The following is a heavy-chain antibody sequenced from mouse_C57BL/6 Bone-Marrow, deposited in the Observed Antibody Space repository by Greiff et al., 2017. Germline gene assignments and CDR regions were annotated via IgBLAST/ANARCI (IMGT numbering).Heavy chain of an antibody. CDR1: GFTFSDYY. D-gene: IGHD1-1*01. CDR3: ARDDYYGSEGWYFDV. CDR2: INYDGSST. J-gene: IGHJ1*03. V-gene: IGHV5-16*01. Sequence: EVNVVESEGGLVQPGSSMKLSCTASGFTFSDYYMAWVRQVPEKGLEWVANINYDGSSTYYLDSLKSRFIISRDNAKNILYLQMSSLKSEDTATXYCARDDYYGSEGWYFDVWGTGTTVTVSS.